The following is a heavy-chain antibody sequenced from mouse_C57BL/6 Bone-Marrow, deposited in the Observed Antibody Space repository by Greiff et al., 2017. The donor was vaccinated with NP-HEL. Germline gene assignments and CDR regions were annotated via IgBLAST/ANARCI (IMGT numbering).Heavy chain of an antibody. Sequence: QVQLKQSGAELVMPGASVKLSCKASGYTFTSYWMHWVKQRPGQGLEWIGEIEPSDSYTNYNQKFKGKSTLTVDKSSSTAYMHLSSLTSEDSAVYYCAREGFAYWGQGTLVTVSA. J-gene: IGHJ3*01. V-gene: IGHV1-69*01. CDR1: GYTFTSYW. CDR2: IEPSDSYT. CDR3: AREGFAY.